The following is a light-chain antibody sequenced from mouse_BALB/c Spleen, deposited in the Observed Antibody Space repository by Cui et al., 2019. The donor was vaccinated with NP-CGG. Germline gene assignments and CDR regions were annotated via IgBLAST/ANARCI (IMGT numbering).Light chain of an antibody. V-gene: IGLV1*01. CDR1: TGAVTTSNY. Sequence: QAVVTQESAITTSPGETVTLTCRSSTGAVTTSNYSNWVQEKPDHLFTGLIGGTNNRAPGVPARFSGSLIRDKAALTITGAQTEDEAIYFCALWYSNHWVFGGGTKLTVL. CDR3: ALWYSNHWV. J-gene: IGLJ1*01. CDR2: GTN.